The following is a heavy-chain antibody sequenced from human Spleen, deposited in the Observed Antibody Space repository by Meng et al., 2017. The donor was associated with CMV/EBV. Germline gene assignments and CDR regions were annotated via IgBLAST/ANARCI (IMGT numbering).Heavy chain of an antibody. CDR2: ISTYKGNT. CDR3: ARDFYESSGYSDDCFDP. J-gene: IGHJ5*02. D-gene: IGHD3-22*01. Sequence: YTFSSYGISWVRQAPGQGLEWMGWISTYKGNTNYAQKFQGRVTMTTETATSTVYMELRSLRSDDTAVYYCARDFYESSGYSDDCFDPWGQGTLVTVSS. CDR1: YTFSSYG. V-gene: IGHV1-18*01.